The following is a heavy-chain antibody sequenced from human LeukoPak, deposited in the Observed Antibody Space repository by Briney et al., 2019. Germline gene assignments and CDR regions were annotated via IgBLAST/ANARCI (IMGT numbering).Heavy chain of an antibody. CDR1: GYTFNNYG. CDR3: ARDPRLLWFGELLANYFDY. J-gene: IGHJ4*02. D-gene: IGHD3-10*01. CDR2: VSSYNGDT. V-gene: IGHV1-18*01. Sequence: ASVKVSCKASGYTFNNYGISWVRQAPGQGLEWMGWVSSYNGDTNYAQRFQGRVTMTTDTSTSTAYMELRSLRSDDTAVYYCARDPRLLWFGELLANYFDYWGQGTLVTVSS.